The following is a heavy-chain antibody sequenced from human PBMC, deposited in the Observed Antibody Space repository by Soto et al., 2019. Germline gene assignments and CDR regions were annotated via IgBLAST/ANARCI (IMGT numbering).Heavy chain of an antibody. V-gene: IGHV1-18*01. CDR3: ARGRYGDY. D-gene: IGHD1-1*01. CDR2: ISAHNGNT. J-gene: IGHJ4*02. CDR1: GYGFTTYG. Sequence: QVHLVQSGAEVKKPGASVKVSCKGSGYGFTTYGITWVRQAPGQGLEWMAWISAHNGNTNYAQKLQSRVTVTRDTSTSTAYMELRSLRSVDTAVYYCARGRYGDYWGQGALVTVSS.